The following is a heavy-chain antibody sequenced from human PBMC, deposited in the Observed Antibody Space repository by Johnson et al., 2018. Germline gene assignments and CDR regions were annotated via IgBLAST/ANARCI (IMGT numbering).Heavy chain of an antibody. J-gene: IGHJ6*02. CDR2: IIPIFGTA. D-gene: IGHD2-15*01. CDR1: GGTFSSYA. Sequence: QVQLQESGAEVKKXGSSVKVSCKASGGTFSSYAISWVRQAPGQGLEWMGGIIPIFGTANYAQKFQGRVTITEDESTSTAYMELSSLRPEDTAVYYCARSGYCSGGSCYSSLPVYGMDVWGQGTTVTVSS. CDR3: ARSGYCSGGSCYSSLPVYGMDV. V-gene: IGHV1-69*01.